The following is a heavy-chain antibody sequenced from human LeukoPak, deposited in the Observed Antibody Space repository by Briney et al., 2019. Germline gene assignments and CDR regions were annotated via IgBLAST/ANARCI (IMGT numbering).Heavy chain of an antibody. CDR3: ARGSRAGDYDFWSGYYLACYYMDV. V-gene: IGHV1-69*05. J-gene: IGHJ6*03. Sequence: SVKVSCKASGGTFSSYAISWVRQAPGQGLEWMGGIIPIFGTANYAQKFQGRVTITTDESTSTAYMELSSLRSEDTAVYYCARGSRAGDYDFWSGYYLACYYMDVWGKGTTVTVSS. D-gene: IGHD3-3*01. CDR2: IIPIFGTA. CDR1: GGTFSSYA.